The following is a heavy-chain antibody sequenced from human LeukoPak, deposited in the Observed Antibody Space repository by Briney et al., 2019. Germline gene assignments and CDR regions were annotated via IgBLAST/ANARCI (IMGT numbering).Heavy chain of an antibody. CDR2: ISWNSGSI. CDR3: AKGGSGYSYGHPFDY. Sequence: PGGSLRLSCAASGLTFDDYAMHWVRQAPGKGLEWVSGISWNSGSIGYADSVKGRFTISRDNAKNSLYLQMNSLRAEDMALYYCAKGGSGYSYGHPFDYWGQGTLVTVSS. J-gene: IGHJ4*02. CDR1: GLTFDDYA. V-gene: IGHV3-9*03. D-gene: IGHD5-18*01.